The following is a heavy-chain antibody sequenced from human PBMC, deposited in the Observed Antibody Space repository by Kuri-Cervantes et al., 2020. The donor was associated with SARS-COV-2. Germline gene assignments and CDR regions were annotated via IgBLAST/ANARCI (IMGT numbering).Heavy chain of an antibody. CDR2: ISSSSSYI. CDR1: GFTFSSYS. CDR3: ATTGLRGSYSQFDI. V-gene: IGHV3-21*01. J-gene: IGHJ3*02. D-gene: IGHD1-26*01. Sequence: GESLKISCAASGFTFSSYSMNWVRQAPGKGLEWVSSISSSSSYIYYADSVKGRFTISRDNAKNSLYLQMNSLRAEDTAVYYCATTGLRGSYSQFDIWGQGTMVTVSS.